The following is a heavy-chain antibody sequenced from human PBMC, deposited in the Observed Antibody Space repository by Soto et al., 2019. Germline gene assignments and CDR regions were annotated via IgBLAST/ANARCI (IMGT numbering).Heavy chain of an antibody. CDR3: ARGVDAGVDY. Sequence: SVKVSCKASGYTFNTYDINWVRQAPGQGPEWMGWMSPNNGNTGYAEKFQGRVTMTRDTSKGVAYMELSSLTSEDTAVYYCARGVDAGVDYWGQGALVTVSS. J-gene: IGHJ4*02. CDR2: MSPNNGNT. CDR1: GYTFNTYD. V-gene: IGHV1-8*01. D-gene: IGHD3-9*01.